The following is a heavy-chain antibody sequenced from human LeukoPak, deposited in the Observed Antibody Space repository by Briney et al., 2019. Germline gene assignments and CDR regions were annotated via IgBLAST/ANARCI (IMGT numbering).Heavy chain of an antibody. J-gene: IGHJ3*02. CDR1: GGTFSSYA. D-gene: IGHD1-26*01. CDR2: IIPIFGTA. V-gene: IGHV1-69*05. Sequence: GAPVKVSCKASGGTFSSYAISWVRQAPGQGLEWMGGIIPIFGTANYAQKFQGRVTITTDESTSTAYMELSSLRSEDTAVYYCARSSILVGATRYGAFDIWGQGTMVTVSS. CDR3: ARSSILVGATRYGAFDI.